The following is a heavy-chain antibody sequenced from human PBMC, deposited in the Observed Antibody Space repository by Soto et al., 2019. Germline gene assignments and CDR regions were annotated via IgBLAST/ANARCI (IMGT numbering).Heavy chain of an antibody. D-gene: IGHD1-1*01. J-gene: IGHJ6*02. CDR3: ARGGTGYYYGMDL. CDR2: IIPVFGS. V-gene: IGHV1-69*13. Sequence: SVKVSCKASGGTFSNYAINWVRQAPGQGLQWMGGIIPVFGSRYAQKFQGRVTITADESMTTAYMELRSLTSVDTAVYYCARGGTGYYYGMDLWGQGTTVTVS. CDR1: GGTFSNYA.